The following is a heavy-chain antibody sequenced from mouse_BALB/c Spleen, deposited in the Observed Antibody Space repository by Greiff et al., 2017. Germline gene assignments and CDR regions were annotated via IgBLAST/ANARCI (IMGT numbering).Heavy chain of an antibody. Sequence: EVKLMESGGGLVKLGGSLKLSCAASGFTFSDYYMYWVRQTPEKRLEWVATISDGGSYTYYPDSVKGRFTISRDNAKNNLYLQMSSLKSEDTAMYYCARGGNHVDYWGQGTTLTVSS. CDR3: ARGGNHVDY. CDR2: ISDGGSYT. J-gene: IGHJ2*01. CDR1: GFTFSDYY. V-gene: IGHV5-4*02. D-gene: IGHD2-1*01.